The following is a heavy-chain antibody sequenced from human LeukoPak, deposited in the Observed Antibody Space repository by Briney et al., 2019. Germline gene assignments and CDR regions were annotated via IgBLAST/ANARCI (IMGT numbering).Heavy chain of an antibody. CDR2: MSYDGFNK. CDR3: AGDQRGAWFDP. J-gene: IGHJ5*02. D-gene: IGHD6-25*01. Sequence: GRSLTLSSAASGFTLSSDAMHWVRQSLGKGLEWVAVMSYDGFNKYYADSVKGRFTISRDNSKNTLYLQMNSLRAEDTAVYYCAGDQRGAWFDPWGQGTLVTVSS. V-gene: IGHV3-30*03. CDR1: GFTLSSDA.